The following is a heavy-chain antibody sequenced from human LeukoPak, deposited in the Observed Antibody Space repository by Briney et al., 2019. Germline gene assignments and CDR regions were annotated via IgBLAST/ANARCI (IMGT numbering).Heavy chain of an antibody. CDR2: IYYSGST. CDR1: GGSISSYY. Sequence: SETLSLTCTVSGGSISSYYWSWIRQPPGKGLEWIGYIYYSGSTNYNPSLKSRVTISVDTSKNQFSLKLSSVTAADTAVYYCARNFEGYSSSWPIDYWGQGTLVTVSS. J-gene: IGHJ4*02. V-gene: IGHV4-59*01. D-gene: IGHD6-13*01. CDR3: ARNFEGYSSSWPIDY.